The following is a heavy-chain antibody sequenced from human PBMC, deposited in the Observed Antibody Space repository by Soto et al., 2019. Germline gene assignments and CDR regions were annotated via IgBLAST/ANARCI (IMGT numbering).Heavy chain of an antibody. CDR3: AKSYSSSWYGGSFDP. CDR1: GFTFSSYA. Sequence: VQLLESGGGLVQPGGSLRLSCAASGFTFSSYAMSWVRQAPGKGLEWVSAISGSGGSTYYADSVKGRFTISRDNSKNTLYLQMNSLRAQDTAVYYCAKSYSSSWYGGSFDPWGQGTLVTVSS. J-gene: IGHJ5*02. D-gene: IGHD6-13*01. CDR2: ISGSGGST. V-gene: IGHV3-23*01.